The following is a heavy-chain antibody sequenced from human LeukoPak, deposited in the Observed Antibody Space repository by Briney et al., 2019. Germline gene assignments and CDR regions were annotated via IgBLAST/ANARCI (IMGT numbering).Heavy chain of an antibody. Sequence: ASVKVSCKASGYTFTGYYMHWVRQAPGQGLEWMGWINPNSGGTNYAQKFQGRVTMTRDTSISTAYMELSRLRSDDTAVYYCARVGRFWSGANVNWFDPWGQGTLVTVSS. D-gene: IGHD3-3*01. CDR2: INPNSGGT. CDR1: GYTFTGYY. CDR3: ARVGRFWSGANVNWFDP. V-gene: IGHV1-2*02. J-gene: IGHJ5*02.